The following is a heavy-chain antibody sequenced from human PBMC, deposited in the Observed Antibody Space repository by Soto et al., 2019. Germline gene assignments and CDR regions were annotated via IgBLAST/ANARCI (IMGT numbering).Heavy chain of an antibody. D-gene: IGHD3-3*02. CDR3: ARSTYHFWSGHIGISSYYYYGMDV. Sequence: SVKVSCKASGGTFSSYAISWVRQAPGQGLEWMGGIIPIFGTANYAQKFQGRVTITADESTSTAYMELSSLRSEDTAVYYCARSTYHFWSGHIGISSYYYYGMDVWGQGTTVTVSS. V-gene: IGHV1-69*13. CDR2: IIPIFGTA. J-gene: IGHJ6*02. CDR1: GGTFSSYA.